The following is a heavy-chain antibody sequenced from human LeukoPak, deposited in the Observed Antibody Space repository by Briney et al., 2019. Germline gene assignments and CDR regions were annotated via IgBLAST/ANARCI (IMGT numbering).Heavy chain of an antibody. V-gene: IGHV3-23*01. D-gene: IGHD1-14*01. CDR2: ITSDGSRT. CDR1: GFTFSNYP. CDR3: AKGNTITPDY. J-gene: IGHJ4*02. Sequence: GGSLRLSCAASGFTFSNYPMNWVRQAPGKGLEWVSAITSDGSRTYNADSVKGRFTISRDNSKNTLYLQMNGLRADDTAVYYCAKGNTITPDYWGPGTLVTVSS.